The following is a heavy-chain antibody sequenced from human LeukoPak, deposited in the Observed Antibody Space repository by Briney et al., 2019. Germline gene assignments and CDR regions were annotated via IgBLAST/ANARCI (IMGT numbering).Heavy chain of an antibody. Sequence: GASVKVSCKASGYTFTTYDFNWLRQATGQGLEWMGWMNPTSGNTGYGQNFQGRVTMTRDTSTSTAYLEPSSLGSENTAAYYCTRNIAPGGKGYYFDYWGQGTLVTVSS. CDR3: TRNIAPGGKGYYFDY. CDR1: GYTFTTYD. CDR2: MNPTSGNT. J-gene: IGHJ4*02. V-gene: IGHV1-8*01. D-gene: IGHD6-13*01.